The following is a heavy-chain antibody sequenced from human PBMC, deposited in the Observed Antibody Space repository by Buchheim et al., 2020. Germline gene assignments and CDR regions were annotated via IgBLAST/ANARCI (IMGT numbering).Heavy chain of an antibody. Sequence: EVQLVESGGGLVQPGGSLRLSCAASGFTFSSYWMHWVRQAPGKGLVWVSRINSAGSSTSYADSVKGRFTIYRDNAKNNLYLQMNRLRAEDTAVYYCAVTIAVAGYEYFQHWGQGTL. CDR1: GFTFSSYW. D-gene: IGHD6-19*01. J-gene: IGHJ1*01. V-gene: IGHV3-74*01. CDR2: INSAGSST. CDR3: AVTIAVAGYEYFQH.